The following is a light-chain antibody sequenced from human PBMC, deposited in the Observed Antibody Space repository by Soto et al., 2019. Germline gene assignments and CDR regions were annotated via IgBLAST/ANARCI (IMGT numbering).Light chain of an antibody. Sequence: DIQMAQAPSTRSASVVDLVTIPCRASQSISGWLAWYQQKPGKPPKLLIYDASSLEGGVPSRFSGSGSGTEFTLTISSLQPDDFATYYCQQYYSYPWTFGQGTKV. CDR3: QQYYSYPWT. J-gene: IGKJ1*01. CDR1: QSISGW. V-gene: IGKV1-5*01. CDR2: DAS.